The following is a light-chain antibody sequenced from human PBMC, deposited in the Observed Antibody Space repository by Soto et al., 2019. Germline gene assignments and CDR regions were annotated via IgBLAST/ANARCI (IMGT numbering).Light chain of an antibody. CDR3: QSYNDWPFA. Sequence: EIVLTQSRATLSVSPGERVTLSCRASESLSYFLAWYQHKPGQSPRLLIYGVSTRVAGVPSRFSGGGSATDFTLTISSLQSEDFAVYYCQSYNDWPFAFGQGTKLEI. CDR1: ESLSYF. J-gene: IGKJ2*01. CDR2: GVS. V-gene: IGKV3-15*01.